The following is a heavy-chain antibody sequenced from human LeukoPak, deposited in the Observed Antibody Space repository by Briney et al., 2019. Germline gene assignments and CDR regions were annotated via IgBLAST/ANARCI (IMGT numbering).Heavy chain of an antibody. Sequence: GASVKVSCKASGYTFTSYDVNWVRQATGQGLEWMGWMNPNSGNTGYVQNFQGRVTMTRNTSISTAYMELSSLRSEDTAVYYCARAAFSRDYFDYWGQGTLVTVSS. V-gene: IGHV1-8*01. CDR3: ARAAFSRDYFDY. CDR2: MNPNSGNT. J-gene: IGHJ4*02. CDR1: GYTFTSYD. D-gene: IGHD6-13*01.